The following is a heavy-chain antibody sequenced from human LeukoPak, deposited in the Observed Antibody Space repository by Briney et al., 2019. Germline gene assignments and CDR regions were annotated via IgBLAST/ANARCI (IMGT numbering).Heavy chain of an antibody. V-gene: IGHV3-23*01. CDR1: GFTLSIYA. CDR2: ISSSGGTT. Sequence: AGGSLRLSCAASGFTLSIYAMSWVRQAPGKGLEWVAAISSSGGTTYYADSMRGRFSISRDNSKSMLYLEMSSLRADDTAVYYCAKVAARRDYEAYFEYWGQGTQVTVSS. CDR3: AKVAARRDYEAYFEY. J-gene: IGHJ4*02. D-gene: IGHD5-24*01.